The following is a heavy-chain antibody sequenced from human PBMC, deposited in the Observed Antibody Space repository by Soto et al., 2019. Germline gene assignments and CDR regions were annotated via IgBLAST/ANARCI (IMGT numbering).Heavy chain of an antibody. J-gene: IGHJ6*02. D-gene: IGHD3-9*01. CDR2: ISGSGGST. CDR3: AKDPHVKYYDILTGYLDYYGMDV. CDR1: GFTFSSYA. V-gene: IGHV3-23*01. Sequence: GGSLRLSCAASGFTFSSYAMSWVRQAPGKGLEWVSAISGSGGSTYYADSVKGRFTISRDNSKNTLYLQMNSLRAEDTAVYYCAKDPHVKYYDILTGYLDYYGMDVWGQGTTVTVSS.